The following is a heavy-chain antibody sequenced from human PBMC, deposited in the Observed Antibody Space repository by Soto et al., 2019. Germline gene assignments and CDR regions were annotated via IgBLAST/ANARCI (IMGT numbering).Heavy chain of an antibody. CDR3: ASAYSSTWHGAFDI. J-gene: IGHJ3*02. Sequence: PSETLSLTCAVYGGSFSGYYWSWIRQPPGKGLEWIGEINHSGSTNYNPSLKSRVTISIDTSKNQFSLKLSSVTAADTAVYYCASAYSSTWHGAFDIWGQGTMVTVSS. CDR1: GGSFSGYY. V-gene: IGHV4-34*01. CDR2: INHSGST. D-gene: IGHD6-13*01.